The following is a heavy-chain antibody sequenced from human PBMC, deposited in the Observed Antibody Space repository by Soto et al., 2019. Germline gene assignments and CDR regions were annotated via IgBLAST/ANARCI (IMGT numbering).Heavy chain of an antibody. CDR1: GFTFSNHA. CDR2: ISYDGSNK. Sequence: QVQLVESGGGVVQPGRSLRLSCAASGFTFSNHAMHWVRQAPGKGLAWVAVISYDGSNKYYADSVKGRFTISRDNSKNTLYLQMNSLRAEDTAVYYCAREIEDYGDYWYYCDYWGQGTLVTVSS. V-gene: IGHV3-30-3*01. D-gene: IGHD4-17*01. J-gene: IGHJ4*02. CDR3: AREIEDYGDYWYYCDY.